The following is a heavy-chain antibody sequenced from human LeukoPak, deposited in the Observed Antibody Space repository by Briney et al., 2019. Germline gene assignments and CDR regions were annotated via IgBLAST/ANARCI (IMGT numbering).Heavy chain of an antibody. CDR3: VRDRSYGAFDY. CDR1: EITFSNHW. Sequence: GGSLRLSCEGSEITFSNHWMSWVRQAPGKGLEWVSGITWNGGTTGYADSVRGRFTISRDNAKNSLYLQMNSLRAEDTAFYHCVRDRSYGAFDYWGQGTLVTVSS. CDR2: ITWNGGTT. V-gene: IGHV3-20*01. J-gene: IGHJ4*02. D-gene: IGHD5-18*01.